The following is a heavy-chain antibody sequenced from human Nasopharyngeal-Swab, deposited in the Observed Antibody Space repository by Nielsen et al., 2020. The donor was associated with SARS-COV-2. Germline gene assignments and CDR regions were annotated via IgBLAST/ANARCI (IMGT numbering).Heavy chain of an antibody. D-gene: IGHD3-16*01. CDR3: ARGGGPFSKTYFDY. J-gene: IGHJ4*02. CDR1: GFTFSSYG. Sequence: GGSLRLSCAASGFTFSSYGMHWVRPAPGKGLEWVAVIWYDGSNKYYADSVKGRFTISRDNSKNTLYLQMNSLRAEDTAVYYCARGGGPFSKTYFDYWGQGTLVTVSS. V-gene: IGHV3-33*01. CDR2: IWYDGSNK.